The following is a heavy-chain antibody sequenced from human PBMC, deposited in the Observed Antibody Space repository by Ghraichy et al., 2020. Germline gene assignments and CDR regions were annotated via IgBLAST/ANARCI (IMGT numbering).Heavy chain of an antibody. V-gene: IGHV1-69*13. J-gene: IGHJ3*02. CDR1: GGTFSSYA. D-gene: IGHD4-17*01. Sequence: SVKVSCKASGGTFSSYAISWVRQAPGQGLEWMGGIIPIFGTANYALKFQGRVTITADESTSTAYMELSSLRSEDTAVYYCARDQDTVTSVVRAIDAFDIWGQGTMVTVSS. CDR3: ARDQDTVTSVVRAIDAFDI. CDR2: IIPIFGTA.